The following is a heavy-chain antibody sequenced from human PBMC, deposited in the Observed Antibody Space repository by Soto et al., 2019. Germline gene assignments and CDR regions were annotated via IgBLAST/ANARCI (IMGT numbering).Heavy chain of an antibody. D-gene: IGHD1-26*01. CDR3: AREKSSHSDRAFDI. J-gene: IGHJ3*02. V-gene: IGHV4-4*02. CDR2: IYHSGRT. CDR1: GGSISSSNW. Sequence: QVQLQESGPGLVKPSGTLSLTCAVSGGSISSSNWWSWVCQPPGKGLEGIGEIYHSGRTNYNPSLKSRVTISLDKSKNQFSLKLRSVTAADTAVYYCAREKSSHSDRAFDIWGQGTMVTVSS.